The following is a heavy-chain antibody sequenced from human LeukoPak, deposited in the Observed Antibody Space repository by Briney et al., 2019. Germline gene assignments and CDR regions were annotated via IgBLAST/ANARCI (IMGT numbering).Heavy chain of an antibody. J-gene: IGHJ6*03. CDR2: ITSSGTYT. CDR3: ARDPYSGNYGTYYYYYMDV. D-gene: IGHD1-26*01. CDR1: GFTFSNYN. V-gene: IGHV3-21*01. Sequence: SGGTLRLSCADSGFTFSNYNMNWVRQAPGKAMEWVSSITSSGTYTFYADSVKGRFTISRDNAKNSLYLQMDSLGPEDTAVYYCARDPYSGNYGTYYYYYMDVWGKGTTATISS.